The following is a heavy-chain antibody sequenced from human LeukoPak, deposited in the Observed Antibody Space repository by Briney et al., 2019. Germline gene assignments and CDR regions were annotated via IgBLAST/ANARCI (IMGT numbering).Heavy chain of an antibody. CDR1: GFTFSSYE. CDR3: ARDGSSGWYSFIAFAY. CDR2: ISSSGSTI. J-gene: IGHJ4*02. V-gene: IGHV3-48*03. Sequence: GGSLRLSCAASGFTFSSYEMNWVRQAPGKGLEWVSYISSSGSTIYYADSVKGRFTISRDNAKNSLYLQMNSLRAEDTAVYYCARDGSSGWYSFIAFAYWGQGSLVTVSS. D-gene: IGHD6-19*01.